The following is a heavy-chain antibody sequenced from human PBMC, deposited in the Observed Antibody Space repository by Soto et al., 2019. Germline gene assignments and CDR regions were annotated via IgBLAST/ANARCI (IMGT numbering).Heavy chain of an antibody. Sequence: SETLSLTCTVSGGSISSYYWSWIRQPPGKGLEWIGYIYNRGNTNYNPSLKSRATISVDTSKNQFSLKLTSVTAADTAVYYCARAGGWYADWFDPWGQGTLVTVSS. CDR3: ARAGGWYADWFDP. J-gene: IGHJ5*02. D-gene: IGHD6-19*01. CDR2: IYNRGNT. V-gene: IGHV4-59*01. CDR1: GGSISSYY.